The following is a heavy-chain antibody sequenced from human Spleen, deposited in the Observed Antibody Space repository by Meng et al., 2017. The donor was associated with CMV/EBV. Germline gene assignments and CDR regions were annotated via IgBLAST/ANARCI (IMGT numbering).Heavy chain of an antibody. CDR2: IIPNSGGT. D-gene: IGHD2-21*01. Sequence: FSNSHMRWVRQAPGQGLQCMGWIIPNSGGTNYAQNFRGRVTMTRDMSISTAYLHVSSLRYDDTAVYYCARSPAYCGADCQPPDSWGQGTLVTVSS. V-gene: IGHV1-2*02. CDR1: FSNSH. J-gene: IGHJ4*02. CDR3: ARSPAYCGADCQPPDS.